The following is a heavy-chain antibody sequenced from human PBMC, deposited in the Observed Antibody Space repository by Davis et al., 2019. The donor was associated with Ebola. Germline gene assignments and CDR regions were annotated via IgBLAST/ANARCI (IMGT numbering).Heavy chain of an antibody. CDR2: ISSSSSYI. CDR1: GFTFSSYW. Sequence: GGSLRLSCAASGFTFSSYWMNWVRQAPGKGLEWVSSISSSSSYIYYADSVKGRFTISRDNAKNSLYLQMNSLRAEDTAVYYCARDDYGDSYFDYWGQGTLVTVSS. J-gene: IGHJ4*02. V-gene: IGHV3-21*04. CDR3: ARDDYGDSYFDY. D-gene: IGHD4-17*01.